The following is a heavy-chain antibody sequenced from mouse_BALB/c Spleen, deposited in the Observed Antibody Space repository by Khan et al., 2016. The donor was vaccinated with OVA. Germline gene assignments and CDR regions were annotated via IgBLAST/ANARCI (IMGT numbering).Heavy chain of an antibody. V-gene: IGHV1-81*01. D-gene: IGHD2-3*01. CDR3: ARGDGYYVYIDY. Sequence: VQLQQSGPELVKPGASVKMSCKASGYTFTYYVITWVKQRTGQGLEWIGEIYPGSDNAYYNERFKGKATLTADKYSNTTHMQLSSLTSEDSAVYFWARGDGYYVYIDYWGQGTTLTVSS. CDR1: GYTFTYYV. CDR2: IYPGSDNA. J-gene: IGHJ2*01.